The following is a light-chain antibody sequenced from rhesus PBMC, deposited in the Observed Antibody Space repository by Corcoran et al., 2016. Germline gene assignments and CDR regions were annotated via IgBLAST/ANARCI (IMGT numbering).Light chain of an antibody. J-gene: IGLJ1*01. CDR1: SSNIGSNS. Sequence: QSVLTQPPSASAAARKSVTISCSGSSSNIGSNSVSWYQQLPGTAPKLLIYYNDQRASVVSDRFSGSKSGPSASLAISGLQTEDEADYYCAAWDDSLSGYIFGAGTRLTVL. V-gene: IGLV1-60*01. CDR3: AAWDDSLSGYI. CDR2: YND.